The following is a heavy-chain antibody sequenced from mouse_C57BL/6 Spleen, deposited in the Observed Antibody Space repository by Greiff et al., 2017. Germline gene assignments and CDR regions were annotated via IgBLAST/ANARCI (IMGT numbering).Heavy chain of an antibody. CDR2: INSDGSST. D-gene: IGHD1-2*01. V-gene: IGHV5-16*01. Sequence: EVKLMESEGGLVQPGSSMKLSCTASGFTFSDYYMAWVRQVPEKGLEWVANINSDGSSTYYLDSLKSRFIISRDNAKNILYLQMSSLKSEDTATYYCARDHYDYDAMDYWGQGTSVTVSS. J-gene: IGHJ4*01. CDR3: ARDHYDYDAMDY. CDR1: GFTFSDYY.